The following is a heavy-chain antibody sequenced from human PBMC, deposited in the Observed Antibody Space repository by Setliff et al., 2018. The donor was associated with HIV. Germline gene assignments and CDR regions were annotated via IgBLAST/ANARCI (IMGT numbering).Heavy chain of an antibody. Sequence: ASVKVSCKASGGTFSSYAISWVRQAPGQGLEWMGWINTDTGSPTYAQGVTGHFVFSLDTSVSTAYLQISSLQAEDTAVYYCTREVLRFDYWGQGTLVTVSS. CDR1: GGTFSSYA. D-gene: IGHD4-17*01. V-gene: IGHV7-4-1*02. CDR2: INTDTGSP. J-gene: IGHJ4*02. CDR3: TREVLRFDY.